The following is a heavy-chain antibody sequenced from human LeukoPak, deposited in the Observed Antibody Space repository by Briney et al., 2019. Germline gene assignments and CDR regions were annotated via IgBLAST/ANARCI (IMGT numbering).Heavy chain of an antibody. CDR2: ISGSGGST. D-gene: IGHD2/OR15-2a*01. CDR1: GLTFSSNA. CDR3: AKLIVASDY. Sequence: GGSMRLSCAASGLTFSSNAMSWVRQAPGKGLEWVSGISGSGGSTYYADSVKGRFTISRDNSKNTLYLQMNSLRAEDTAIYFCAKLIVASDYWGQGTLVTVSS. V-gene: IGHV3-23*01. J-gene: IGHJ4*02.